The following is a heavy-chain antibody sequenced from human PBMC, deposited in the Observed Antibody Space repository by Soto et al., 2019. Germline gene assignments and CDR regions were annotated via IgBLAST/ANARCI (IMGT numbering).Heavy chain of an antibody. D-gene: IGHD4-17*01. Sequence: QVQLQESGPGLVKPSQNLSLTCTVSGGSISSGDYYWSWIRQTPGMGLEWIGYMYYTGSTYYNPSLKSRVTISVDTSKNQFPLKLISVTAADTAVHYCAREDFSAVTPDYWGQGTLVTVSS. CDR3: AREDFSAVTPDY. CDR1: GGSISSGDYY. J-gene: IGHJ4*02. V-gene: IGHV4-30-4*01. CDR2: MYYTGST.